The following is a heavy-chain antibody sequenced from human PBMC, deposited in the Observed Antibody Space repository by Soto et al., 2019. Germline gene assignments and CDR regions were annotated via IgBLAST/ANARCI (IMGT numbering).Heavy chain of an antibody. D-gene: IGHD7-27*01. CDR3: ASSLLTPFDY. J-gene: IGHJ4*02. V-gene: IGHV3-74*01. CDR2: INIDGSST. CDR1: GFTFNSYW. Sequence: GGSLRLSCAASGFTFNSYWIHWVRQAPGKGLVWVSRINIDGSSTSYADSVKGLFTISRDNAKNTLYLQMNSLRAEDTAVYYCASSLLTPFDYWGQGPRSPSPQ.